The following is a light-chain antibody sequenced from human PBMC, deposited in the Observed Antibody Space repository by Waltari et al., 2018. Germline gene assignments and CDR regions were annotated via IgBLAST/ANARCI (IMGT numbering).Light chain of an antibody. CDR1: QSVGSN. CDR3: QQANSFPTWT. CDR2: GAS. Sequence: EIVMTQSPATLSMSPGERATLSCRASQSVGSNLAWYHQKPGQAPRLLIYGASSLQSGVPSRFSGSGSGTDFTLTISSLQPEDFATYYCQQANSFPTWTFGQGTKVEIK. V-gene: IGKV3-15*01. J-gene: IGKJ1*01.